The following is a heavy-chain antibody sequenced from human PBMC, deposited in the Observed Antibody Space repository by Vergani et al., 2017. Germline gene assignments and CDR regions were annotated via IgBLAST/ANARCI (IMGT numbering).Heavy chain of an antibody. CDR3: ARDSHDYGYLTEGYFDY. V-gene: IGHV4-31*03. CDR2: IYYSGST. D-gene: IGHD4-17*01. CDR1: GGPISSGGYY. J-gene: IGHJ4*02. Sequence: QVQLQESGAGLVKPSQTLSLTCTVSGGPISSGGYYWSWIRPHPGKGLEWIGYIYYSGSTYYNPSLKSRVTISVDTSKNQFSLKLSSVTAADTAVYYCARDSHDYGYLTEGYFDYWGQGTLVTVSS.